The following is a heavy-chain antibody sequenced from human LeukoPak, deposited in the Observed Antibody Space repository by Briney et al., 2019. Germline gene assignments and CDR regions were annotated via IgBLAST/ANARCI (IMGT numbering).Heavy chain of an antibody. V-gene: IGHV1-69*13. D-gene: IGHD2-21*01. CDR1: GGTFSSYA. CDR2: IIPLFGTP. CDR3: ARDSSEFRSLIPH. J-gene: IGHJ1*01. Sequence: SVRVSCKASGGTFSSYAISWVRQAPGHGLEWMGGIIPLFGTPNYAQKFQGRVTITADESTSTAYLELSSLRSEDTAVYYCARDSSEFRSLIPHWGQGTLVTVSS.